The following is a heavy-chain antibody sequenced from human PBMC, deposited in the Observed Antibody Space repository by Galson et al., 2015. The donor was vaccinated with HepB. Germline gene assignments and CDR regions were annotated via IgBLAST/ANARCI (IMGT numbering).Heavy chain of an antibody. J-gene: IGHJ4*02. CDR2: NYSTGST. CDR1: GFTVSSSY. D-gene: IGHD1-26*01. Sequence: SLRLSCAASGFTVSSSYMSWVRRAPGQGPEWVSVNYSTGSTFYADSVRGRFTISRDNSKNTLYLQMNSLRADDTAVYYCARTVGATAVDHWGQGTLVTVSS. CDR3: ARTVGATAVDH. V-gene: IGHV3-53*01.